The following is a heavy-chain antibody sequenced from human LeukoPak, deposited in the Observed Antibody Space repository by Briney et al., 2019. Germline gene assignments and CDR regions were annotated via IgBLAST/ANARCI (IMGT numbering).Heavy chain of an antibody. J-gene: IGHJ4*02. CDR3: AKAPRDGYNFFGY. D-gene: IGHD5-24*01. V-gene: IGHV3-23*01. Sequence: GGSLRLSCAASGFTFSSYAMSWVRQAPGKGLEWVSAISGSGGSTYYAASVKGRFTISRDNSKNTQYLQMNSLRAEDTAVYCCAKAPRDGYNFFGYWGQGTLVTVSS. CDR1: GFTFSSYA. CDR2: ISGSGGST.